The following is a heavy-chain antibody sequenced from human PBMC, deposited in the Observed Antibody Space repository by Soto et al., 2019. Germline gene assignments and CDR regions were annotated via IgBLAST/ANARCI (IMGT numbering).Heavy chain of an antibody. D-gene: IGHD2-15*01. CDR2: IIPIFGTA. V-gene: IGHV1-69*06. Sequence: ASSAAPGGTISSYSICRVHQATGPVLEWMGGIIPIFGTANYAQKFQGRVTITADKSTSKAYMELSSLRSEDTAGLYCAREKPWSPHCLDICGRGP. CDR1: GGTISSYS. J-gene: IGHJ3*02. CDR3: AREKPWSPHCLDI.